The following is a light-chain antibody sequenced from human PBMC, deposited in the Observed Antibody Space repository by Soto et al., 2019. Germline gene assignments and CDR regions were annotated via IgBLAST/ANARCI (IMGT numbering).Light chain of an antibody. CDR1: SSDIGIYNY. J-gene: IGLJ2*01. CDR3: TSYTNSNTLI. Sequence: QSVLTQPASVSGSPGQSITISCTGTSSDIGIYNYVSWYQQHPGKAPKLIVYDVTNRPSGVSNRFSGSKSGNTASLTISGLQVEDEAYYYCTSYTNSNTLIFGGGTKVTVL. CDR2: DVT. V-gene: IGLV2-14*01.